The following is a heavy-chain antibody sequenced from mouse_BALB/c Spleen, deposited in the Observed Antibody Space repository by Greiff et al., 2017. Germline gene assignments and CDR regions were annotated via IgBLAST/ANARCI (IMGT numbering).Heavy chain of an antibody. CDR3: ARVSFRYDY. Sequence: EVQVVESGPGLVKPSQSLSLTCSVTGYSITSGYYWNWIRQFPGNKLEWMGYISYDGSNNYNPSLKNRISITRDTSKNQFFLKLNSVTTEDTATYYCARVSFRYDYWGQGTTLTVSS. J-gene: IGHJ2*01. V-gene: IGHV3-6*02. CDR1: GYSITSGYY. D-gene: IGHD2-14*01. CDR2: ISYDGSN.